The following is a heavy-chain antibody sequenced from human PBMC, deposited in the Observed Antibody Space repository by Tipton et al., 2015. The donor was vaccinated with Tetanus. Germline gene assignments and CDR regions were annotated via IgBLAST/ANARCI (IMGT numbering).Heavy chain of an antibody. Sequence: SLRLSCAASGFTFSNYAMAWVRQAPGKGLEWVSGISVRGSHTYYADPVKGRFSISRDNSKNTVYLQMNSLRDEDTAVYYCAKDPARRGWFGPWGQATLVSVSS. CDR3: AKDPARRGWFGP. J-gene: IGHJ5*02. CDR2: ISVRGSHT. CDR1: GFTFSNYA. V-gene: IGHV3-23*01.